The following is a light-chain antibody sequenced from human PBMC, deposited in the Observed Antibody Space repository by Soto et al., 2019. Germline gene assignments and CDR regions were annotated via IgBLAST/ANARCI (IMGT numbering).Light chain of an antibody. CDR1: QSISRW. CDR2: AAS. CDR3: QHYSLYSQWT. Sequence: DIQMSQSPSTLSASVGDRVTITCRASQSISRWLAWYQQKSGKAPKFLIYAASSLQSGVPARFGGSGSGTDFTLTITSLLPDDCATYYCQHYSLYSQWTFGQGTNVDI. J-gene: IGKJ1*01. V-gene: IGKV1-5*01.